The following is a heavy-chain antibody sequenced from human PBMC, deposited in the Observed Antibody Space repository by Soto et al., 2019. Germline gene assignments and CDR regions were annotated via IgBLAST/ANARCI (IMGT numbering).Heavy chain of an antibody. J-gene: IGHJ4*02. CDR1: GFTFSSYS. Sequence: EVQLVESGGGLVKPGGSLRLSCAASGFTFSSYSMNWVRQAPGKGLEWVSSISSSSSYIYYADSVKGRFTISRDNAKNSLYLQMNSLRAEDTAVYYCARGLPYYGSYYFDYWGQGTLVTVSS. CDR3: ARGLPYYGSYYFDY. CDR2: ISSSSSYI. V-gene: IGHV3-21*01. D-gene: IGHD3-10*01.